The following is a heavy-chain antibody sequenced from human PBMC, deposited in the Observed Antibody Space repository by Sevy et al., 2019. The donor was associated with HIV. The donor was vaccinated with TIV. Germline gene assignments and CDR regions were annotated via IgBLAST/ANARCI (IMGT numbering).Heavy chain of an antibody. CDR1: GFTFSSYW. Sequence: GGSLRLSCAASGFTFSSYWMHWVRQAPGKGLVWVSRINSDGSSTSYADSMKGRFTISRDNAKNTLYLQMNSLRAEDTAVYYCARAQQVTMLVVIGGLYFDFWGQGTLVTVSS. D-gene: IGHD3-22*01. V-gene: IGHV3-74*01. J-gene: IGHJ4*02. CDR3: ARAQQVTMLVVIGGLYFDF. CDR2: INSDGSST.